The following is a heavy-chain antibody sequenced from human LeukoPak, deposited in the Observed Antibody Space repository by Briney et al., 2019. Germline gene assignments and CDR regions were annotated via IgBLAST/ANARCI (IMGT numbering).Heavy chain of an antibody. CDR3: ARAIYSGAWYGPDY. Sequence: GGSLRLSCAASGFTVSNNYMSWVRQAPGKGLEWVSVIYSGGSTYYADSVKGRFTISRDNSKNTLYLQMDSLRAEDTAVYYCARAIYSGAWYGPDYWGQGTLVTVSS. CDR2: IYSGGST. D-gene: IGHD6-19*01. J-gene: IGHJ4*02. CDR1: GFTVSNNY. V-gene: IGHV3-66*01.